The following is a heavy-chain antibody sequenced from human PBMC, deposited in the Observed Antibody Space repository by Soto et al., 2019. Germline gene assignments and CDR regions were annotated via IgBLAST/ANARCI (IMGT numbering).Heavy chain of an antibody. J-gene: IGHJ2*01. CDR1: GGTFSSYA. CDR2: IIPIFGTA. D-gene: IGHD5-12*01. V-gene: IGHV1-69*12. Sequence: QVQLVQSGAEVKKPGSSVKVSCKASGGTFSSYAISWVRQAPGQGLEWMGGIIPIFGTANYAQKFQGRVTITADESTSTAYMERSSLRSEDTAVYYCARNGEMATIGWYFDLWGRGTLVTVSS. CDR3: ARNGEMATIGWYFDL.